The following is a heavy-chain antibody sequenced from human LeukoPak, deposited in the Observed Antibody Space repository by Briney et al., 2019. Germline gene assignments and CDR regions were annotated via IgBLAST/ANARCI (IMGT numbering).Heavy chain of an antibody. Sequence: SETLSLTCAVSGYSISSGYYWGWIRQPPGKGLEWIGSIYHSGSTYYNPSLKSRVTISVDTSKNQFSLKLSSVTAADTAVYYCARCYYYYYMNVWGKGTTVTVSS. CDR3: ARCYYYYYMNV. CDR2: IYHSGST. J-gene: IGHJ6*03. V-gene: IGHV4-38-2*01. CDR1: GYSISSGYY.